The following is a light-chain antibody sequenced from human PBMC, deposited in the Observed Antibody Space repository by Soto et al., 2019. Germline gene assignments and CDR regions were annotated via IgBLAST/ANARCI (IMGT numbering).Light chain of an antibody. CDR3: QVWDSDSDPSYV. Sequence: ELTQPPSVSVAPGQTARITCGGNNIGAYSVYWYQQKSGQAPVLVVYDDTNRPSGIPGRFSGSNSGNTATLTISSVEAGDEAAYYCQVWDSDSDPSYVFGGGTKVTVL. J-gene: IGLJ1*01. CDR1: NIGAYS. CDR2: DDT. V-gene: IGLV3-21*02.